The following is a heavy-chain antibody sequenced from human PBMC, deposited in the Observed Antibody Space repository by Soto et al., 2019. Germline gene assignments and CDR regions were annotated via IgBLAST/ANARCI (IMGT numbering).Heavy chain of an antibody. Sequence: PGESLKISCKGSGYSFTSYWIGWVRQMPGKGLEWMGIIYPGDSDTRYSPSFQGQVTISADKSISTAYLQWSSLKASDTAMYYCARSDEAPVGVTAFIFDYWGQGTLVTVSS. J-gene: IGHJ4*02. CDR2: IYPGDSDT. CDR1: GYSFTSYW. V-gene: IGHV5-51*01. D-gene: IGHD2-21*02. CDR3: ARSDEAPVGVTAFIFDY.